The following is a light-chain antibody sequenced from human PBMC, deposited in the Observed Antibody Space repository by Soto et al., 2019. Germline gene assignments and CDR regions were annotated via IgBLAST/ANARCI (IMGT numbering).Light chain of an antibody. CDR1: SSDVGGYNF. V-gene: IGLV2-8*01. CDR2: EVS. J-gene: IGLJ1*01. CDR3: SSYAGSDNYV. Sequence: QSALTQPPSASGSPGQSVTISCTGTSSDVGGYNFVSWYQQYPGKAPKLMIYEVSKRPSGVPDRFSGSKSGNTASLTVSGLPAEDEADYYCSSYAGSDNYVFGTGTKLTVL.